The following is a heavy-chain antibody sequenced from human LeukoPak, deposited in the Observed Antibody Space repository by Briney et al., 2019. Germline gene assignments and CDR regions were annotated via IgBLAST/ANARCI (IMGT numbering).Heavy chain of an antibody. CDR3: ARSDYYDSSGYYDY. CDR1: GGSISSHY. Sequence: SETLSLTCTVSGGSISSHYWSWIRQPPGKGLEWIGYIYYSGSTNYNPSLKSRVTISVDTSKNQFSLKLSSVTAADTAVYYCARSDYYDSSGYYDYWGQGTLVTVSS. J-gene: IGHJ4*02. V-gene: IGHV4-59*11. CDR2: IYYSGST. D-gene: IGHD3-22*01.